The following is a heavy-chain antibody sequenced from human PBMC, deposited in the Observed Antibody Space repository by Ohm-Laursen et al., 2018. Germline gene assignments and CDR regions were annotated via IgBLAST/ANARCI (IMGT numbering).Heavy chain of an antibody. V-gene: IGHV3-11*01. D-gene: IGHD6-6*01. CDR3: AREQLVFGYYYGMDV. CDR1: GFSFSDYF. Sequence: SLGLSCPASGFSFSDYFMSWIRQAPGKGLEWISFISRSGSFIYYADSVKGRFTISRDNAKNSLYLQMNSQRAEDTAVYYCAREQLVFGYYYGMDVWGQGTTVTVSS. J-gene: IGHJ6*01. CDR2: ISRSGSFI.